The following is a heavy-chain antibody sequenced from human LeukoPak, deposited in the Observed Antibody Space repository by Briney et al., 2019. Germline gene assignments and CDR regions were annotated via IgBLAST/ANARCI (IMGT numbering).Heavy chain of an antibody. J-gene: IGHJ5*02. CDR3: ARGLGVGCSSTSCRGRWIDP. CDR2: TNPFRGNL. CDR1: EYPCSRYD. Sequence: ASVKVSCKASEYPCSRYDTNWVRQATRLGLEWRGWTNPFRGNLGYAQKFQGRVTMTRNTSISTAYMELSSLRSEDTAVYYCARGLGVGCSSTSCRGRWIDPWGQGTLVTVSS. V-gene: IGHV1-8*01. D-gene: IGHD2-2*01.